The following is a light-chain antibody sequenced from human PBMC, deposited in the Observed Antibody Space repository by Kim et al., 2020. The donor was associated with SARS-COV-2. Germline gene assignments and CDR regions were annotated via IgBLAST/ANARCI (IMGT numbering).Light chain of an antibody. CDR1: SLRSEY. Sequence: ALGQTVRITCQGDSLRSEYTTWYQQKPGQAPIFVIYGKDLRAPGIPDRFTTSTSGNTASLTITGAQAADGADYYCQSRDSRGTHLVFGGGTKLTVL. V-gene: IGLV3-19*01. J-gene: IGLJ3*02. CDR2: GKD. CDR3: QSRDSRGTHLV.